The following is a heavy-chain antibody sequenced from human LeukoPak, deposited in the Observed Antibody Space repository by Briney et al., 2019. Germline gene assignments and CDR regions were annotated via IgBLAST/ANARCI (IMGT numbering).Heavy chain of an antibody. D-gene: IGHD2/OR15-2a*01. CDR3: ARGLKSRYYYYYMDV. V-gene: IGHV1-8*03. J-gene: IGHJ6*03. CDR1: GYTFTGYD. CDR2: MNPNSGNT. Sequence: ASVKVSCKASGYTFTGYDINWVRQATGQGLEWMGWMNPNSGNTGYAQKFQGRVTITRNTSISTAYMELSSLRSEDTAVYYCARGLKSRYYYYYMDVWGKGTTVTVSS.